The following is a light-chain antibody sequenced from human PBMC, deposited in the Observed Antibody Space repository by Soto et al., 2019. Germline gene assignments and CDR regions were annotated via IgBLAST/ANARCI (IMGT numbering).Light chain of an antibody. CDR1: QDISNY. J-gene: IGKJ4*01. Sequence: IPLTQSPSSLSASVGDRVTVTCRASQDISNYLAWYQQKPGKAPKLLICDASTLYSGVPSRFSGSGSGTDFTLTISGLQPEDFPAYYCQQLRSYPSTFGGGTKVEI. CDR2: DAS. CDR3: QQLRSYPST. V-gene: IGKV1-9*01.